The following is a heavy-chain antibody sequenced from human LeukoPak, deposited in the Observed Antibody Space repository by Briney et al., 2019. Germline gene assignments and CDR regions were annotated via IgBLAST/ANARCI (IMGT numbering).Heavy chain of an antibody. CDR1: GFNFYNTG. V-gene: IGHV3-23*01. Sequence: PGGSLRLSCAVSGFNFYNTGMSWVRQAPGKGLEWVSAIGGGGSDTKYADSVKGRFTISRDISRNTLYLQMNSLRAEDTAVYYCAKPAKTDYADYWGQGTLVTVSS. J-gene: IGHJ4*02. D-gene: IGHD1-14*01. CDR3: AKPAKTDYADY. CDR2: IGGGGSDT.